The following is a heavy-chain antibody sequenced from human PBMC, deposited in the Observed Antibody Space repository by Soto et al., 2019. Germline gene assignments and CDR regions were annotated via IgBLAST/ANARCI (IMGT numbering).Heavy chain of an antibody. V-gene: IGHV3-23*01. J-gene: IGHJ4*02. CDR3: AKERAWGSRWGGTRVL. Sequence: EVQLLESGGGLVQPGGSLRLSCAASGFTFSSYAMSWVRQAPGKGLEWVSAISGSGGSTYYADSVKGRFTISRDNSKNTLNLQMNSLRAEDTAVYYCAKERAWGSRWGGTRVLWGQGTLVTVSS. CDR2: ISGSGGST. D-gene: IGHD6-13*01. CDR1: GFTFSSYA.